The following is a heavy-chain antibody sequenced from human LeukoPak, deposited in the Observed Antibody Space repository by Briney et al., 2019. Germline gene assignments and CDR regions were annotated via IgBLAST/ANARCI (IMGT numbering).Heavy chain of an antibody. J-gene: IGHJ4*02. Sequence: GGSLRLSCEASGFTFSDFFMGWVRQAPGKGPEWVAHINKDGNHRNYLDSVEGRFTISRDNARNSLYLQMNNLRAEDTAVYYRGRWAEGFDYWGQGTPVTVSS. V-gene: IGHV3-7*01. CDR2: INKDGNHR. CDR3: GRWAEGFDY. D-gene: IGHD1-14*01. CDR1: GFTFSDFF.